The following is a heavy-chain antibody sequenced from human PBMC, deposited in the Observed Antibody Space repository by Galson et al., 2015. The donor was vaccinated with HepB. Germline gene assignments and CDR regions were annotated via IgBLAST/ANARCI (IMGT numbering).Heavy chain of an antibody. CDR3: ARDFLRIVVVITSDWYFDL. J-gene: IGHJ2*01. V-gene: IGHV1-69*04. CDR2: IIPILCIA. CDR1: GGTFSSYA. Sequence: SVKVSCKASGGTFSSYAISWVRQAPGQGLEWMGRIIPILCIANYAQKFQGRVTITADKSTSTAYMELSSLRSEDTAVYYCARDFLRIVVVITSDWYFDLWGRGTLVTVSS. D-gene: IGHD3-22*01.